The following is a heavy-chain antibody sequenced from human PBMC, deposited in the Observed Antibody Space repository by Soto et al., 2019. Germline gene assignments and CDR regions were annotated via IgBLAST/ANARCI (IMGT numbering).Heavy chain of an antibody. D-gene: IGHD6-13*01. CDR2: IYHSGST. CDR3: ARLDRIAAASAGYYGMDV. CDR1: GGSISSSNW. V-gene: IGHV4-4*02. Sequence: SETLSLTCAVSGGSISSSNWWSWVRQPPGKGLEWIGEIYHSGSTNYNPSLKSRVTISVDKSKNQFSLKLSSVTAADTAVYYCARLDRIAAASAGYYGMDVWGQGTTVTVSS. J-gene: IGHJ6*02.